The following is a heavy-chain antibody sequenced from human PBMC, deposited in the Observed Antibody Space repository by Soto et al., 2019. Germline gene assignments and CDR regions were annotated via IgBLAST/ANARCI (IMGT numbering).Heavy chain of an antibody. Sequence: QVQLVQSGAEVKKPGASVKVSCKASGYTFSTYGFSWVRQAPGQGLEWMGWIGADNGDTNYAQNFQGRVTMTTHKSTTTSFMELRSLTSDDPAVYFCARDWKGAEGFDPWGQGTLVTVSS. V-gene: IGHV1-18*01. D-gene: IGHD1-1*01. CDR3: ARDWKGAEGFDP. CDR2: IGADNGDT. CDR1: GYTFSTYG. J-gene: IGHJ5*02.